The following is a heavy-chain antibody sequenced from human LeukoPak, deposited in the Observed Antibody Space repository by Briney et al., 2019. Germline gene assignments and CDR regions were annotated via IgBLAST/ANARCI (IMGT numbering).Heavy chain of an antibody. CDR1: GYTFTSYG. CDR2: ISAYNGNT. J-gene: IGHJ6*02. CDR3: ARAPMIVVVKAYYYGMDV. Sequence: ASVKVSCKASGYTFTSYGISWVRQAPGQGLEWMGWISAYNGNTNYAQKLQGRVTRTTDTSTSTAYMELRSLRSDDTAVYYCARAPMIVVVKAYYYGMDVWGQGTTVTVSS. V-gene: IGHV1-18*01. D-gene: IGHD3-22*01.